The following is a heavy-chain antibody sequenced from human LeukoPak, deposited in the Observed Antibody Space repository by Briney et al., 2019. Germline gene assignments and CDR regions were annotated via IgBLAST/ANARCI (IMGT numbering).Heavy chain of an antibody. V-gene: IGHV6-1*01. CDR1: GESVSSNSGA. Sequence: SQTLSLTCAISGESVSSNSGAWNWIRQSRSRGLEWLGRTYYRSKWYNEYAVSVKSRITINPDTSKNQFSLQLNSVTPEDTAVYYCARDTNYGDYLDWGQGTLVTVSS. CDR3: ARDTNYGDYLD. J-gene: IGHJ4*02. CDR2: TYYRSKWYN. D-gene: IGHD4-17*01.